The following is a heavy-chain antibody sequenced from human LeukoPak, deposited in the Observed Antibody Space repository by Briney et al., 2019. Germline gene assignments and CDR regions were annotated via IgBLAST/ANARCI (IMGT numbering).Heavy chain of an antibody. D-gene: IGHD4-23*01. J-gene: IGHJ6*02. V-gene: IGHV4-59*12. Sequence: SETLSLTCTVSGGSISSYYWSWIRQPPGKGLEWIGYIYYSGSTNYNPSLKSRVTIPVDTSKNQFSLKLSSVTAADTAVYYCASSTVADNYYYYGMDVWGQGTTVTVSS. CDR1: GGSISSYY. CDR2: IYYSGST. CDR3: ASSTVADNYYYYGMDV.